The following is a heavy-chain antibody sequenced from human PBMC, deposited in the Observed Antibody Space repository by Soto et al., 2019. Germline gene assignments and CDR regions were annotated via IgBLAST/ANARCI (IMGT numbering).Heavy chain of an antibody. Sequence: QVQLVESGGGVVQPGRSLRLSCAASGFTFSSYGMHWVRQAPGKGLEWVAVISYDGSNKYYADSVKGRFTISRDNSKNTLYLQMNSLRAEDTAVYYCAKDPRPAALLPYYYYYGMDVWGQWTTVTVSS. V-gene: IGHV3-30*18. D-gene: IGHD2-2*01. J-gene: IGHJ6*02. CDR2: ISYDGSNK. CDR1: GFTFSSYG. CDR3: AKDPRPAALLPYYYYYGMDV.